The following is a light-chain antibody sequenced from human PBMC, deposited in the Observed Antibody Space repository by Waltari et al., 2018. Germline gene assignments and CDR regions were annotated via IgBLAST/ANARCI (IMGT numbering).Light chain of an antibody. CDR2: RNN. V-gene: IGLV1-47*01. CDR1: TSNIGNNY. J-gene: IGLJ3*02. CDR3: AVWDDSLSVV. Sequence: QSVLTQPPSASGAPGQRVTSSCSGTTSNIGNNYVFWYQQLPGTAPQLLIYRNNQRPSGVPDRFSGSKSGTSASLDISGLRSEDEAEYYCAVWDDSLSVVFGGGTKLTVV.